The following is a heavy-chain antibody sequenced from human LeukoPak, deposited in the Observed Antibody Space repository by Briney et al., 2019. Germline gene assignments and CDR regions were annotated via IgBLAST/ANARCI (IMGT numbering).Heavy chain of an antibody. V-gene: IGHV4-59*01. J-gene: IGHJ6*02. Sequence: PSETLSLICTVSGGSISSYYWSWIRQPPGKGLEWIGYIYYSGSTNYNPSLKSRVTISVDTSKNQFSLKLSSVTAADTAVYYCARYLASSSWYRDRYYYYGMDVWGQGTTVTVSS. D-gene: IGHD6-13*01. CDR3: ARYLASSSWYRDRYYYYGMDV. CDR2: IYYSGST. CDR1: GGSISSYY.